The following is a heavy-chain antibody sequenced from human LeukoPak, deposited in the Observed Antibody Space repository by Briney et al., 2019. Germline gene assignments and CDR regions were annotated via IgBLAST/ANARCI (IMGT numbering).Heavy chain of an antibody. J-gene: IGHJ4*02. V-gene: IGHV3-48*03. Sequence: GGSLRLSCAASGFTFSSYEMNWVRQAPGKGLEWVSYISSSGSTIYYADSVKGRFTISRDNAKNSPYLQMNSLRAEDTAVYYCATPYYYDSMDYWGQGTLVIVSS. CDR1: GFTFSSYE. D-gene: IGHD3-22*01. CDR3: ATPYYYDSMDY. CDR2: ISSSGSTI.